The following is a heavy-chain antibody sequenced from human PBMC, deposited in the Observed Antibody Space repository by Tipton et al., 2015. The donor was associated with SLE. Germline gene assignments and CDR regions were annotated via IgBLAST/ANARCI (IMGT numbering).Heavy chain of an antibody. CDR2: ISGSGGST. J-gene: IGHJ4*02. V-gene: IGHV3-23*01. D-gene: IGHD2-8*02. CDR3: AKDRRWFISSLDN. Sequence: SLRLSCAASGFTFGNHAMTWVRQAPGKGLEWVSAISGSGGSTYYADSVKGRFTISRDNSKNTLYLQMNGLRAEDTAVYYCAKDRRWFISSLDNWGQGTLVTVSS. CDR1: GFTFGNHA.